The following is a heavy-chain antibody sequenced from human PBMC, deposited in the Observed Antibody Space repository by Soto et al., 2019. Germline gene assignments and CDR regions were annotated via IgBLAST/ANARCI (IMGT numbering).Heavy chain of an antibody. D-gene: IGHD2-8*01. CDR2: ISGYNGDT. V-gene: IGHV1-18*01. J-gene: IGHJ6*02. Sequence: QGQLVQSGGEVKKPGASVKVSCKASGYTFSRYGISWVRQAPGQGLEWMGWISGYNGDTNYAQKCEGRVTMTVDTSTTRAYMELRGLTSDDTAIYYCAKNGHPPYYYYGLDVWGQGTTVTVSS. CDR3: AKNGHPPYYYYGLDV. CDR1: GYTFSRYG.